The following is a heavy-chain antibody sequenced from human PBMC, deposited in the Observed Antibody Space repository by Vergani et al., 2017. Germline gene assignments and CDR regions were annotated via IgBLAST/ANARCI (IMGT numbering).Heavy chain of an antibody. CDR2: IRDKTYNYAT. D-gene: IGHD3/OR15-3a*01. Sequence: EVQLVESGGDLIQPGGSVTLSCAASGFTFSGSAMNWVRQTSGKGLEWIGRIRDKTYNYATAYAVSVKGRFIISRDESKKTAYLQMKRLTIEDTAVYYCYYDFWAVYESGDVWGKGTMVTVSS. J-gene: IGHJ6*04. CDR1: GFTFSGSA. V-gene: IGHV3-73*02. CDR3: YYDFWAVYESGDV.